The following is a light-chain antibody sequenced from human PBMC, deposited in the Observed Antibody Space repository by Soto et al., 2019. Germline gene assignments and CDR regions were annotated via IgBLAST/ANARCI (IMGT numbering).Light chain of an antibody. CDR2: GNS. Sequence: QSVLTQPPSVSGAPGQRVTISCSGSSSNIGAGYDVNWYRQLPGTAPKLLIYGNSDRPSGVPDRFSGSKSGTSASLAITGLQAEDEAGYFCQSYDRSLRTYVFGTATKLTVL. CDR1: SSNIGAGYD. CDR3: QSYDRSLRTYV. J-gene: IGLJ1*01. V-gene: IGLV1-40*01.